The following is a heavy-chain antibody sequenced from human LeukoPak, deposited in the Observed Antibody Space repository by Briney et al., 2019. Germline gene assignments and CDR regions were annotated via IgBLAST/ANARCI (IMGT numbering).Heavy chain of an antibody. CDR2: ISGSGGST. CDR1: GFTFSSYG. CDR3: AREPLSRAVLYDILTGYPKEDYFDY. J-gene: IGHJ4*02. V-gene: IGHV3-23*01. D-gene: IGHD3-9*01. Sequence: GGSLRLSCAASGFTFSSYGMSWVRQAPGKGLEWVSAISGSGGSTYYADSVKGRFTISRDNAKNSLYLQMNSLRAEDTAVYYCAREPLSRAVLYDILTGYPKEDYFDYWGQGTLVTVSS.